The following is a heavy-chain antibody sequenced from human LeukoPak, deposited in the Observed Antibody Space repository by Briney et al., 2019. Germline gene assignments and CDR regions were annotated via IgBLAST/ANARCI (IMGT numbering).Heavy chain of an antibody. D-gene: IGHD2-2*01. Sequence: PSETLSLTCAVSGGSISSSNWWSWVRQPPGKGLEWIGEINHSGSTNYNPSLKSRVTISVDTSKNQFSLKLSSVTAADTAVYYCARDIVVVPAAMRYYYYYYMDVWGKGTTVTISS. CDR2: INHSGST. J-gene: IGHJ6*03. CDR1: GGSISSSNW. V-gene: IGHV4-4*02. CDR3: ARDIVVVPAAMRYYYYYYMDV.